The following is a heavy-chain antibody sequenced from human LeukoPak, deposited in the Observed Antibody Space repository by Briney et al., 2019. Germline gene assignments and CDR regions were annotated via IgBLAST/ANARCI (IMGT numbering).Heavy chain of an antibody. CDR1: GGSISSYY. V-gene: IGHV4-4*07. CDR2: IYTSGIT. D-gene: IGHD1-26*01. CDR3: ARGGGGAKAFYFDY. J-gene: IGHJ4*02. Sequence: SETLSLTCAVSGGSISSYYWSWIRQPAGKGLEWIGRIYTSGITNYNPSLKSRVTMSVDTTRKRFSLRLTSESAADTGVYYCARGGGGAKAFYFDYWGQGSLVTVSS.